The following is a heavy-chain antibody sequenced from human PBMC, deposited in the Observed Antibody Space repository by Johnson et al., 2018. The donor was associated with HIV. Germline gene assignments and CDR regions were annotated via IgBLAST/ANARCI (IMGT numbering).Heavy chain of an antibody. CDR1: GFTFDDYA. V-gene: IGHV3-43D*03. CDR2: ISWDGGST. J-gene: IGHJ3*02. Sequence: DVQVVESGGGLVKPGGSLRLSCAASGFTFDDYAMHWVRQAPGKGLEWVSLISWDGGSTYYADSVKGRFTISRDNSKNSLYLQMNSLRAEDTALYYCARVSYDILTGYYVGAFDIWGQGTMVTVSS. CDR3: ARVSYDILTGYYVGAFDI. D-gene: IGHD3-9*01.